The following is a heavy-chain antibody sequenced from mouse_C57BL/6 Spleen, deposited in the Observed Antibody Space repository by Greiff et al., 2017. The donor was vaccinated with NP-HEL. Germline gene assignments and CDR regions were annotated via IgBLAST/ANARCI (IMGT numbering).Heavy chain of an antibody. D-gene: IGHD1-1*01. J-gene: IGHJ2*01. CDR3: ITTVVATGDY. Sequence: EVHLVESGTVLARPGASVKMSCKTSGYTFTSYWMHWVKQRPGQGLEWIGAIYPGNSDTSYNQKFKGKAKLTAVTSASTAYMELSSLTNEDSAVYYCITTVVATGDYWGQGTTLTVSS. V-gene: IGHV1-5*01. CDR2: IYPGNSDT. CDR1: GYTFTSYW.